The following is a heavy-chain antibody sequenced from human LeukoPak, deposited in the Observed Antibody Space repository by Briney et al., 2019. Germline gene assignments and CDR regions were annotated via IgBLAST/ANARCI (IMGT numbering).Heavy chain of an antibody. J-gene: IGHJ5*02. Sequence: GASVKASCKASGYTFTGYYMHWVRQAPGQGLEWMGWINPNSGGTNYAQKLQGRVTMTRDTSISTAYMELSRLRSDDTAVYYCARAPYCSSTSCYVAVTPWFDPWGQGTLVTVSS. CDR1: GYTFTGYY. CDR3: ARAPYCSSTSCYVAVTPWFDP. V-gene: IGHV1-2*02. CDR2: INPNSGGT. D-gene: IGHD2-2*01.